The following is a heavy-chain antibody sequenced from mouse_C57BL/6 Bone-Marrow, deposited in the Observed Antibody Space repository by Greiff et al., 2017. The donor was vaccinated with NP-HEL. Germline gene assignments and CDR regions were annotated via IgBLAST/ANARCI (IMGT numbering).Heavy chain of an antibody. V-gene: IGHV8-8*01. CDR3: ARIYYYGSSLAY. J-gene: IGHJ3*01. Sequence: QVTLKVSGPGILQPSQTLSLPCSFSGFSLSTFGMGVGWIRQPSGKGLEWLAHIWWDDDKYYTPALKSQLTISKDTSKNQVLLKIANVDTADTATYYCARIYYYGSSLAYWGQGTLVTVSA. CDR1: GFSLSTFGMG. CDR2: IWWDDDK. D-gene: IGHD1-1*01.